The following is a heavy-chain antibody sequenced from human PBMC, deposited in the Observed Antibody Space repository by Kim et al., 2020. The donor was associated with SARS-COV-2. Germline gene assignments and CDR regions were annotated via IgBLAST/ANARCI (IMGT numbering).Heavy chain of an antibody. CDR3: AGDQGIYCSSTSCRYGMDV. CDR2: INAGHGNT. Sequence: ASVKVSCKASGYTFTSYAMHWVRQAPGQRLEWMGWINAGHGNTKYSQKFQGRVTITRDTSASTAYMELSSLRSEDTAVYYCAGDQGIYCSSTSCRYGMDVWGQGTTVTVSS. CDR1: GYTFTSYA. D-gene: IGHD2-2*01. J-gene: IGHJ6*02. V-gene: IGHV1-3*01.